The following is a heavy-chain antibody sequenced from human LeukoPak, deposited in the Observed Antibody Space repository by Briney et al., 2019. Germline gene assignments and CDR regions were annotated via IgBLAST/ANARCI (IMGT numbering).Heavy chain of an antibody. Sequence: SETLSLTCTVSGGSISSYYWSWIRQPAGKGLEWIGRIYTSGSTNYNPSLKSRVTISVDKSKNQFSLKLSSVTAADTAVYYCASTENYHDSSGYYLEFDYWVQGTLVTVSS. D-gene: IGHD3-22*01. CDR1: GGSISSYY. CDR2: IYTSGST. V-gene: IGHV4-4*07. CDR3: ASTENYHDSSGYYLEFDY. J-gene: IGHJ4*02.